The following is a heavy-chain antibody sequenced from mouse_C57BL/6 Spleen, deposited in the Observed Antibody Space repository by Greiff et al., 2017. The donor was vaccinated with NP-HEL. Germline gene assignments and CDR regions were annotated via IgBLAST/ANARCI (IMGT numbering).Heavy chain of an antibody. Sequence: QVQLQQPGAELVRPGSSVKLSCKASGYTFTSYWMHWVKQRPIQGLEWISNIDPSDSETHYNQKFKDKATLTVDKSSSTAYMQLSSLTSEDSAVYYCARSTYYGSSYGYWGQGTTLTVSS. D-gene: IGHD1-1*01. CDR3: ARSTYYGSSYGY. J-gene: IGHJ2*01. CDR2: IDPSDSET. V-gene: IGHV1-52*01. CDR1: GYTFTSYW.